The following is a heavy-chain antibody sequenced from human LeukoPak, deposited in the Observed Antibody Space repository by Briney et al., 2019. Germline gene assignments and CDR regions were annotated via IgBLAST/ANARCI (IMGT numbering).Heavy chain of an antibody. V-gene: IGHV3-53*01. Sequence: PGGSLRLSCAASGFSVSSNFLSWVRQAPGKRPEWVSMIYSDGTTHYVDSVRGRFAISRDTSRNTVFLQMNSLRVEDTAIYYCARAPTITANFDCWGQGTLVTVSS. CDR1: GFSVSSNF. CDR2: IYSDGTT. J-gene: IGHJ4*02. D-gene: IGHD1-20*01. CDR3: ARAPTITANFDC.